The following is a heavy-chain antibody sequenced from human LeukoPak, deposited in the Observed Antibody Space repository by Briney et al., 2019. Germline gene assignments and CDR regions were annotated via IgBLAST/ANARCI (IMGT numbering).Heavy chain of an antibody. D-gene: IGHD3-3*01. CDR1: GYSIISNSS. Sequence: PSETLSLTCTVSGYSIISNSSWSWIRQTPEKGLEWIGYIYYSGSTNYNPSLKSRVTISVDTSKNQFSLKLSSVTAADTAVYYCARGWGYYDFWSGYYGFDYWGQGTLVTVSS. CDR3: ARGWGYYDFWSGYYGFDY. CDR2: IYYSGST. V-gene: IGHV4-59*01. J-gene: IGHJ4*02.